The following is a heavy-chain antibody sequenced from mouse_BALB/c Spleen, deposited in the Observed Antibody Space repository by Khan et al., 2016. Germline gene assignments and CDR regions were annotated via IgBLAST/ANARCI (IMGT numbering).Heavy chain of an antibody. V-gene: IGHV1-4*01. J-gene: IGHJ2*01. Sequence: QVQLQQSGAELARPGASVKMSCKASGYTFTIYTMHWVKQRPGQGLEWIGYINPSSGYTNYNQKFKDKATLTADKSSSTAYMQRSRLTSEDSAVYYCARSWRMGGNYLFDYWGQGTTLTVSS. CDR3: ARSWRMGGNYLFDY. CDR1: GYTFTIYT. D-gene: IGHD2-1*01. CDR2: INPSSGYT.